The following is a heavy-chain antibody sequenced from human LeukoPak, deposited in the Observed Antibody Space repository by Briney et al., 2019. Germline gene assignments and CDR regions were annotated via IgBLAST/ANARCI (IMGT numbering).Heavy chain of an antibody. CDR3: AKASAMIVVVSKHFDY. D-gene: IGHD3-22*01. CDR2: ISGSGGST. Sequence: GGSLRLSCAASRFPFSNYWMSWVRQAPGKGLEWVSLISGSGGSTYYADSVKGRFTISRDNSKNTLYLQMNSLRAEDTAVYYCAKASAMIVVVSKHFDYWGQGTLVTVSS. J-gene: IGHJ4*02. CDR1: RFPFSNYW. V-gene: IGHV3-23*01.